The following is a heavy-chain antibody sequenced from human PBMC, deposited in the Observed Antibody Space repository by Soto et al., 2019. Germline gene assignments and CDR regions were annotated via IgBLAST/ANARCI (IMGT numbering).Heavy chain of an antibody. CDR2: ISGSGGST. J-gene: IGHJ6*02. CDR3: GRGPSPRAPAGGTPYYFAMDV. CDR1: GFTFSSYA. Sequence: SLRLSCAASGFTFSSYAMSWDRQAPGKGLEWFSAISGSGGSTYYADSVKGRFTIARDNSKNTLYLDLTGLRSDDTAVYYCGRGPSPRAPAGGTPYYFAMDVWGQGTTVTVSS. D-gene: IGHD6-13*01. V-gene: IGHV3-23*01.